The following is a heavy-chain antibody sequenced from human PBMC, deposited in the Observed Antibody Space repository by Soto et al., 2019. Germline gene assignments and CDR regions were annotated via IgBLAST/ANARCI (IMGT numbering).Heavy chain of an antibody. J-gene: IGHJ3*02. CDR3: ASPTTGTTYRGAFDI. CDR2: ISYDGSNK. CDR1: GFTFSSYA. Sequence: QVQLVESGGGVVQPGRSLRLSCAASGFTFSSYAMHWVRQAPGKGLEWVAVISYDGSNKYYADSVKGRFTISRDNSKNTLYLQMNSLRAEDTAVYYCASPTTGTTYRGAFDIWGQGTMVTVSS. V-gene: IGHV3-30-3*01. D-gene: IGHD4-17*01.